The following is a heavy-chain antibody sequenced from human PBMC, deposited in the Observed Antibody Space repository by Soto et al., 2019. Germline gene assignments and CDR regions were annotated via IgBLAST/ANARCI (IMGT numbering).Heavy chain of an antibody. V-gene: IGHV3-7*01. CDR1: GFTFSSYW. Sequence: WGSLRLSCAASGFTFSSYWMSWVRQAPGKGLEWVANIKQDGSEKYYVDSVKGRFTISRDNAKNSLYLQMNSLRAEDTAVYYCAREIAGIYGDYYFDYWGQGTLVTVSS. D-gene: IGHD4-17*01. CDR2: IKQDGSEK. J-gene: IGHJ4*02. CDR3: AREIAGIYGDYYFDY.